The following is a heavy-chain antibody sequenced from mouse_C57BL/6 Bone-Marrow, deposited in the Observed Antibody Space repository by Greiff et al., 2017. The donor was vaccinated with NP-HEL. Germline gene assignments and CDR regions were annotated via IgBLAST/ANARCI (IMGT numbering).Heavy chain of an antibody. CDR1: GYTFTTYW. V-gene: IGHV1-50*01. CDR3: ARKAYYGRSYEFAY. D-gene: IGHD1-1*01. Sequence: VQLQQSGAELVKPGASVKLSCKASGYTFTTYWMQWVKQRPGQGLEWIGEIDPSDSYTNYNHKFKGKATLTVDTSSSTANMQLSSLTSEDSAVYYCARKAYYGRSYEFAYWGQGTLVTVSA. CDR2: IDPSDSYT. J-gene: IGHJ3*01.